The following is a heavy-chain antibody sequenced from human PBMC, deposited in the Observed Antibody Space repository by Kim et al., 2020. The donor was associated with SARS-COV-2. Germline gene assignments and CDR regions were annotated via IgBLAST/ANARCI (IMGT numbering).Heavy chain of an antibody. Sequence: YYGDSVKGRLTISRDNSKNPLYLQINSLRPDDTAVYYCAKQKLGYYMDIWGEGTTVAVSS. V-gene: IGHV3-30*02. D-gene: IGHD6-6*01. J-gene: IGHJ6*03. CDR3: AKQKLGYYMDI.